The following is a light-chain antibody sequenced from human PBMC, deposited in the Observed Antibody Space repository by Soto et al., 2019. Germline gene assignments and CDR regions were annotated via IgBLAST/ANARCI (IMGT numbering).Light chain of an antibody. Sequence: EIVLTPTPATLSVYPRERAPLSCRASQSVSSNLAWYQQKPGQAPRLLIYGASTRATGIPARFSGSGSGTEFTLTISSLQSEDFAVYYCQQYNNWPRTFAQGTKV. CDR2: GAS. CDR3: QQYNNWPRT. V-gene: IGKV3-15*01. J-gene: IGKJ1*01. CDR1: QSVSSN.